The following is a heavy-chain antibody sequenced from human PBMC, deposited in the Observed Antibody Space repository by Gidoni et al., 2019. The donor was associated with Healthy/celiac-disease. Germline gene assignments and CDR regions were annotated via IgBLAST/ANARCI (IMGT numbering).Heavy chain of an antibody. V-gene: IGHV4-61*02. Sequence: QVQLQESGPGLVKPSQTLSLTCTVSGGSISSGSYYWSWIRQPAGKGLEWIGRIYTSGSTNYNPSLKSRVTISVDTSKNQFSLKLSSVTAADTAVYYCARGNDRYYYYGMDVWGQGTTVTVSS. CDR1: GGSISSGSYY. J-gene: IGHJ6*02. CDR3: ARGNDRYYYYGMDV. CDR2: IYTSGST. D-gene: IGHD1-1*01.